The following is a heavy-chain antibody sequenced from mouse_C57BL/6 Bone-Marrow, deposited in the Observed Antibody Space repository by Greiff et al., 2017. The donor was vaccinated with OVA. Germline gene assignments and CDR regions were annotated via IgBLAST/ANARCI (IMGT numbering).Heavy chain of an antibody. CDR3: ARDRILYGYNGGFDY. CDR1: GFTFTDYY. Sequence: EVKLVESGGGLVQPGGSLSLSCAASGFTFTDYYMSWVRQPPGKALEWLGFISNKANGYTTEYSASVKGRFTISRDNSQSILYLQMNALRAKYSATYYCARDRILYGYNGGFDYWGQGTTLTVSS. CDR2: ISNKANGYTT. D-gene: IGHD2-2*01. V-gene: IGHV7-3*01. J-gene: IGHJ2*01.